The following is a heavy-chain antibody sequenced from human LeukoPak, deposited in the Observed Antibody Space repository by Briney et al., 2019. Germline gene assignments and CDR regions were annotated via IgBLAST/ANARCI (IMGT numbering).Heavy chain of an antibody. V-gene: IGHV1-2*02. CDR2: INPKSGGT. Sequence: ASVKISCKASGGTFSSYAISWVRQAPGQGLEWMGWINPKSGGTNYAQKFQGRVTMTRDTSISTAYMELSRLRSDDTAVYYCARDTGDDWTLDYWGQGSLVTVSS. CDR1: GGTFSSYA. D-gene: IGHD3-9*01. J-gene: IGHJ4*02. CDR3: ARDTGDDWTLDY.